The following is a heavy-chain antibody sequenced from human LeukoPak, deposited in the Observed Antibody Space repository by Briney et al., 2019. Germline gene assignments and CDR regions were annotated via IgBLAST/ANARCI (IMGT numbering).Heavy chain of an antibody. D-gene: IGHD2-2*01. CDR3: ARDRIVVVPTATFDN. Sequence: SETLSLTCTVSGGSISSDGYYWSWIRQPPGKGLEWIGYIYHSGSTYYNPSLKSRVTISVDRSKNQFSLKLSSVTAADTAVYYCARDRIVVVPTATFDNWGQGTLVTVSS. CDR2: IYHSGST. CDR1: GGSISSDGYY. J-gene: IGHJ4*02. V-gene: IGHV4-30-2*01.